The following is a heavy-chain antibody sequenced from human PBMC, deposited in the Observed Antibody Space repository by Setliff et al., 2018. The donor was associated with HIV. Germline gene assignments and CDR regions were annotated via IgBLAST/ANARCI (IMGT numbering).Heavy chain of an antibody. V-gene: IGHV3-15*01. CDR1: GFTFSNDW. CDR2: IKTKTDAEPT. D-gene: IGHD5-18*01. CDR3: MTPAMVNGVRGY. J-gene: IGHJ4*02. Sequence: GGSLRLSCAASGFTFSNDWMSWVRQAPGKGLEWVGLIKTKTDAEPTDYVASVQGRFTISRDDSKNTLYLQMNSLRTEDTAVYYCMTPAMVNGVRGYWGLGTLVTVAS.